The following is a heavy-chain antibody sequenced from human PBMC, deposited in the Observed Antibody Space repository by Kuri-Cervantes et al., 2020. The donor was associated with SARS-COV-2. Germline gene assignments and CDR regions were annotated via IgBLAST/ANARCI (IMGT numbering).Heavy chain of an antibody. Sequence: SGPTLVKPTQTLTLTCTFSGFSLSTSGVGVGWIRQPPGKALEWLALIYWDGDKRYSPSLKSRLTITKDTSKNQVVLTMTNMDPVDTATYYCARIRPPWLQLSLTPYYFDYWGQGTLVTVSS. J-gene: IGHJ4*02. V-gene: IGHV2-5*02. CDR3: ARIRPPWLQLSLTPYYFDY. CDR1: GFSLSTSGVG. CDR2: IYWDGDK. D-gene: IGHD5-24*01.